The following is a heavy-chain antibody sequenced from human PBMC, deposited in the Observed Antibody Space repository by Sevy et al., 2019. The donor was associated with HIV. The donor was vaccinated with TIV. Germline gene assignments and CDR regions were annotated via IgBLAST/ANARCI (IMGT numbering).Heavy chain of an antibody. D-gene: IGHD3-22*01. CDR1: GGTFSSYA. CDR2: IIPIFGTA. J-gene: IGHJ4*02. CDR3: TKAASSGYYSFDY. Sequence: ASVKVSCKASGGTFSSYAINWVRQAPGHGLEWMGGIIPIFGTANYAQKFQGRITITADESTSTAYMELSSLRSEDTAVYYCTKAASSGYYSFDYWGQGTLVTVSS. V-gene: IGHV1-69*13.